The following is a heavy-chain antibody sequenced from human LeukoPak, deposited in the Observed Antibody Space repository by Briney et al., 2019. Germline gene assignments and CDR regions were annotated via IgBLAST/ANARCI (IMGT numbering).Heavy chain of an antibody. Sequence: SETLSLTCTVSGRSISSYYWSWIRQPAGKGLEWIGRIYTSGSTNYNPSLKSRVTMSVDTSKNQFSLKLSSVTAADTAVYYCATSYSSGWYGDYFDYWGQGTLVTVSS. D-gene: IGHD6-19*01. CDR2: IYTSGST. CDR1: GRSISSYY. CDR3: ATSYSSGWYGDYFDY. V-gene: IGHV4-4*07. J-gene: IGHJ4*02.